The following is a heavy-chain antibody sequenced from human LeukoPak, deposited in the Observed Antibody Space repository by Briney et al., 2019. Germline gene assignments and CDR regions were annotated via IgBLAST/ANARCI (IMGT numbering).Heavy chain of an antibody. J-gene: IGHJ6*02. CDR1: GYTFTGYG. Sequence: ASVKVSCKASGYTFTGYGISWVRQAPGQGLEWMGWISAYNGNTNYAQKLQGRVTMTTDTSTSTAYMELRSLRSDDTAVYYCARVSSSGWYYYYGMDVWGQGTTVTVSS. CDR2: ISAYNGNT. D-gene: IGHD6-19*01. V-gene: IGHV1-18*01. CDR3: ARVSSSGWYYYYGMDV.